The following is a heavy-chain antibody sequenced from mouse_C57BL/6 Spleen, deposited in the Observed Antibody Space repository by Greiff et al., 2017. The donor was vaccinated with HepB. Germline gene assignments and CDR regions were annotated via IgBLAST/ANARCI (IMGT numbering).Heavy chain of an antibody. D-gene: IGHD2-4*01. J-gene: IGHJ3*01. CDR1: GYTFTSYW. V-gene: IGHV1-61*01. CDR3: AFDYGAY. Sequence: VQLQQPGAELVRPGSSVKLSCKASGYTFTSYWMDWVKQRPGQGLEWIGNIYPSDSETHYNQKFKDKATFTVDKSSSTAYMQLSSLTSEDSAVDYCAFDYGAYWGQGTLVTVSA. CDR2: IYPSDSET.